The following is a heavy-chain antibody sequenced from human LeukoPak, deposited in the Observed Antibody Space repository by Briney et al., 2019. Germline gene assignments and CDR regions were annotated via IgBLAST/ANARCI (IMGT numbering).Heavy chain of an antibody. J-gene: IGHJ6*03. D-gene: IGHD4-11*01. CDR1: GGSISSGSYY. V-gene: IGHV4-61*02. CDR3: ARQVYSNYYYYYMDV. CDR2: IYTSGST. Sequence: PSETLSLTCTVSGGSISSGSYYWSWIRQPAGKGLEWIGRIYTSGSTNYNPSLKSRVTISVDTSKNQFSLKLSSVTAADTAVYFCARQVYSNYYYYYMDVWGKGTTVTVSS.